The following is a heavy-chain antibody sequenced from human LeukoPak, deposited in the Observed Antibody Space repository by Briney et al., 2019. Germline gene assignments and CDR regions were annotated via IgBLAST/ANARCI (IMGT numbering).Heavy chain of an antibody. V-gene: IGHV1-2*02. CDR2: INPNNGGT. D-gene: IGHD6-13*01. Sequence: EASVKVSCKASGYTFTVYYIHWPRQAPGQRLEWLGWINPNNGGTLYAQKFQGGVTMTRDTSLGAVYMELSRLTPDDTAVYYCARGVATTGAKFFDYWGQGTLVTVSS. J-gene: IGHJ4*02. CDR3: ARGVATTGAKFFDY. CDR1: GYTFTVYY.